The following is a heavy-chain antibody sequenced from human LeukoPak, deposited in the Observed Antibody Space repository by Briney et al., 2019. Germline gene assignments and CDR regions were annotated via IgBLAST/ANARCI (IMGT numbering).Heavy chain of an antibody. CDR3: ARRCIGFDSSWYYPNWYFDL. CDR2: IYYSGSN. Sequence: SETLSLTCTVSGGSISSSSYYWGWIRQPPGKGLEWIGSIYYSGSNYYNPSLKSRVTISVDTSKNQFSLKPSSVTAADTAVYYCARRCIGFDSSWYYPNWYFDLWGRGTLVTVSS. CDR1: GGSISSSSYY. D-gene: IGHD3-22*01. J-gene: IGHJ2*01. V-gene: IGHV4-39*01.